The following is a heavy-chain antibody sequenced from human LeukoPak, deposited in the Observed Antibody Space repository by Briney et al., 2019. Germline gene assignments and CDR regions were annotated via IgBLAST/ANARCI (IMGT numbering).Heavy chain of an antibody. CDR2: INGGGSPI. CDR3: AKTPPGIAAASREAPFDY. Sequence: GGSLRLSCAASGFTFSRDSMNWVRQAPGKGLEWVAYINGGGSPIYYADSVRGRFTISRDNAKSSLYLQMNSLRAEDTAVYYCAKTPPGIAAASREAPFDYWGQGTLVTVSS. V-gene: IGHV3-48*01. D-gene: IGHD6-13*01. J-gene: IGHJ4*02. CDR1: GFTFSRDS.